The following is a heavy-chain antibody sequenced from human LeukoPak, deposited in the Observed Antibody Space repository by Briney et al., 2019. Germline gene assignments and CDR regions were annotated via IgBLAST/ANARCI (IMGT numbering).Heavy chain of an antibody. D-gene: IGHD6-25*01. CDR3: ARYISGHFDY. CDR1: GGSISGYY. V-gene: IGHV4-59*01. J-gene: IGHJ4*02. Sequence: AETLSLTCTVSGGSISGYYLTWIRQPPGGGREWIGYIYYTRSTKYNPSLNSRVTMSIDTSKTQYPLKLRSVTAADTAVYFCARYISGHFDYWGQGTLVTVSS. CDR2: IYYTRST.